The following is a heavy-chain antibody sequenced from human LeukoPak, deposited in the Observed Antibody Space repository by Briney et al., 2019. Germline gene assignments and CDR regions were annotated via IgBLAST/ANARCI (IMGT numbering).Heavy chain of an antibody. V-gene: IGHV1-2*06. CDR1: GYTFTGYY. D-gene: IGHD3-3*01. CDR3: ARGPPDVLRFLEWPDNWFDP. Sequence: ASVKVSCKASGYTFTGYYMHWVRQAPGQGLEWMGRINPNSGGTNYAQKFQGRVTMARDTSISTAYMELSRLRSDDTAVYYCARGPPDVLRFLEWPDNWFDPWGQGTLVTVSS. J-gene: IGHJ5*02. CDR2: INPNSGGT.